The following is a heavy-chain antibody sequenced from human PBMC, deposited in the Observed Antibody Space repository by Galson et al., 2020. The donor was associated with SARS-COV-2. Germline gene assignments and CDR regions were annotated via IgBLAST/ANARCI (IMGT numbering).Heavy chain of an antibody. CDR1: GFTFDTYG. D-gene: IGHD5-18*01. CDR2: LNGSGGRT. Sequence: QAGGSLRLSCTASGFTFDTYGMNWVRQAPGKGLEWVSGLNGSGGRTNYADSVKDRFTISRDNSRNTLYLQMNTLRVEDTAIYYCVKQTPGGAAMVGYYFDSWGHGNLVTVSS. CDR3: VKQTPGGAAMVGYYFDS. J-gene: IGHJ4*01. V-gene: IGHV3-23*01.